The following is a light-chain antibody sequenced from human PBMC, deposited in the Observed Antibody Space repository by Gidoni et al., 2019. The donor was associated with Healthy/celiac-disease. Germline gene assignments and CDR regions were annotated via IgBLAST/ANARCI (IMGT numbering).Light chain of an antibody. V-gene: IGLV1-47*01. CDR1: SSNIGSNY. Sequence: QSVLTQPPSASGTPGQRVTSSCSGSSSNIGSNYVYWYQQLPGTAPKLLIYRNNPRPSGVPDRFSGSKSGTSASLAISGLRSEDEADYYCAAWDDSLSGLVVFGGGTKLTVL. CDR3: AAWDDSLSGLVV. J-gene: IGLJ2*01. CDR2: RNN.